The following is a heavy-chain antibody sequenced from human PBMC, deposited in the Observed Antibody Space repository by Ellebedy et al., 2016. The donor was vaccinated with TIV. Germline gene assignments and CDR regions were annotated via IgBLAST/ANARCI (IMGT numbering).Heavy chain of an antibody. J-gene: IGHJ4*02. V-gene: IGHV4-59*01. CDR3: ARIYYDSSGYFIFDY. CDR2: IYYSGST. CDR1: GGSISSYY. Sequence: GSLRLSCTVSGGSISSYYWSWIRQPPGKGLEWIGYIYYSGSTNYNPSLKSRVTISVDTSKNQFSLKLSSVTAADTAVYYCARIYYDSSGYFIFDYWGQGTLVTVSS. D-gene: IGHD3-22*01.